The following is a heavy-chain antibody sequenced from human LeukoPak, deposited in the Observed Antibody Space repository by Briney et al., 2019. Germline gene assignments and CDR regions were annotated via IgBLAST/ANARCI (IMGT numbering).Heavy chain of an antibody. CDR1: GYRFTNYW. CDR3: ARHRGGYVPLHHYYYMDV. J-gene: IGHJ6*03. D-gene: IGHD5-12*01. CDR2: IYPGDSDT. V-gene: IGHV5-51*01. Sequence: GESLKISCKASGYRFTNYWIGWVRQMPGKGLEWMGIIYPGDSDTRYSPSFQGQVTISADKSISTAYLQWNSLKAADTAMYYCARHRGGYVPLHHYYYMDVWGKGTTVTVSS.